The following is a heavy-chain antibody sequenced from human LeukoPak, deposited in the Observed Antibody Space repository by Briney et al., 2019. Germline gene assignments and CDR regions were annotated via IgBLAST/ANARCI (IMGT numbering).Heavy chain of an antibody. J-gene: IGHJ4*02. CDR3: ARDYNYYFDY. CDR2: ISGDGSDT. CDR1: GFTARHYW. V-gene: IGHV3-74*01. Sequence: GGSLRLSCAASGFTARHYWMHWVRQAPGKGLMWLSRISGDGSDTTYADSVKGRFTISRDNARNTLDLQMNSLRVEDTAVYYCARDYNYYFDYWGQGILVTVSS. D-gene: IGHD1-1*01.